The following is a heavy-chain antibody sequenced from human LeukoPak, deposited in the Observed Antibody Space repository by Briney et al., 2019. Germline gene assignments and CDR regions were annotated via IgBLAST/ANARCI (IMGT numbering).Heavy chain of an antibody. CDR1: GFTFSSYA. J-gene: IGHJ3*02. CDR2: ISYDGSNK. Sequence: GRSLRLSCAASGFTFSSYAMHWVRQAPGKGLEWVAVISYDGSNKYYADSVKGRFTISRDNSKNTLYLQMNSLRAEDTAVYYCARDTYYYDSSGYYAFDIWGQGTMVTVSS. D-gene: IGHD3-22*01. V-gene: IGHV3-30-3*01. CDR3: ARDTYYYDSSGYYAFDI.